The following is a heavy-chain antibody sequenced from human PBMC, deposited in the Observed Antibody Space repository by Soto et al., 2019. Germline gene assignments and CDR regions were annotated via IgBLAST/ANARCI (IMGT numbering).Heavy chain of an antibody. D-gene: IGHD1-1*01. CDR2: ISTGGGST. CDR3: AKIRGTPPA. J-gene: IGHJ5*02. V-gene: IGHV3-23*01. Sequence: GGSLRLSCAASGFTFNSSAMNWVRQAPGKGLEWVSAISTGGGSTYYADSVKGRFTLSRDNSKNTLYLQMSSLRVGDTAVYYCAKIRGTPPAWGQGTLVTVSS. CDR1: GFTFNSSA.